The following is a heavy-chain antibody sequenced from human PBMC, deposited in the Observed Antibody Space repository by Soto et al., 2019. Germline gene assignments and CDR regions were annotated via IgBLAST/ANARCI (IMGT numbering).Heavy chain of an antibody. J-gene: IGHJ6*02. CDR1: GGSISSSSYY. CDR3: ARPQSAGAYYYYGMDV. CDR2: IYYSGST. Sequence: PSETLSLTCTVSGGSISSSSYYWGWIRQPPGKGLEWIGSIYYSGSTYYNPSLKSRVTISVDTSKNQFSLKLSSVTAADTAVYYCARPQSAGAYYYYGMDVWGQGTTVTVSS. D-gene: IGHD6-13*01. V-gene: IGHV4-39*01.